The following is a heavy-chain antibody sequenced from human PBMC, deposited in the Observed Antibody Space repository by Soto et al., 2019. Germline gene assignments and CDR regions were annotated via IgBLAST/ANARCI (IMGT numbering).Heavy chain of an antibody. CDR2: ISPYSGYT. CDR3: AREASVLIPAAQPSRFDS. J-gene: IGHJ4*02. CDR1: GYSFMKSG. V-gene: IGHV1-18*01. Sequence: APVKVSCQGFGYSFMKSGINWVRQAPGQGLEWVGWISPYSGYTHSAQKFHGRLTLTTDTAASTAYMELRILRSADTALYYCAREASVLIPAAQPSRFDSWGQGTLVTVYS. D-gene: IGHD2-2*01.